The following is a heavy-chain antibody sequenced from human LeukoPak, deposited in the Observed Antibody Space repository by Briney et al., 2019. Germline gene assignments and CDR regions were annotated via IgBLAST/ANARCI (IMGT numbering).Heavy chain of an antibody. J-gene: IGHJ6*03. V-gene: IGHV4-39*01. CDR1: GGSINSTRYY. CDR2: IYYSGDT. Sequence: PSETLSLTCTVSGGSINSTRYYWGWIRQPPGKGLEWIGSIYYSGDTHYNPSLRSRVTISVDTSENQFSLKMNSMTAADTSVYYCATGSMTTRYYYYFYMDVWGKGTTVTVSS. D-gene: IGHD4-11*01. CDR3: ATGSMTTRYYYYFYMDV.